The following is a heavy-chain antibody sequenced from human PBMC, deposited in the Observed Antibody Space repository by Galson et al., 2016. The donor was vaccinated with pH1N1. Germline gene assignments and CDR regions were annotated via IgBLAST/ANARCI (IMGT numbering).Heavy chain of an antibody. J-gene: IGHJ5*02. CDR3: ARERGGATVHRWFDP. V-gene: IGHV1-69*05. CDR1: GGTFRKDA. D-gene: IGHD4-11*01. Sequence: SVKVSCKASGGTFRKDAVSWVRQAPGQGLEWMGGIIPIFGTTNYAHKSRGRVTMTTDESTTTVYMELSSLRFEDTAVYYCARERGGATVHRWFDPWGQGVLVTVSS. CDR2: IIPIFGTT.